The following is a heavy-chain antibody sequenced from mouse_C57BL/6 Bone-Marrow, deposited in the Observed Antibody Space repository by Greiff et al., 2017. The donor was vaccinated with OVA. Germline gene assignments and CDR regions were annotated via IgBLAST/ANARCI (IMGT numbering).Heavy chain of an antibody. D-gene: IGHD1-1*01. Sequence: QVQLQQSGAELVRPGASVKLSCKASGYTFTDYYINWVKQRPGQGLEWIARIYPGSGNTYYNEKFKGKATLTAEKSSSTAYMQLSSLTSEDSAVYFCARGRDYSWFAYWGQGTLVTVSA. J-gene: IGHJ3*01. CDR3: ARGRDYSWFAY. V-gene: IGHV1-76*01. CDR2: IYPGSGNT. CDR1: GYTFTDYY.